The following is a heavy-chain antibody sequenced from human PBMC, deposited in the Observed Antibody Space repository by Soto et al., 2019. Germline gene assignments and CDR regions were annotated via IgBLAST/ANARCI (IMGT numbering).Heavy chain of an antibody. Sequence: ASVKVSCKASGGTFSSYAISWVRQAPGQGLEWMGGIIPIFGNTNYAQKLQGRVTMTTDTSTSTAYMELRSLRSDDTAVYYCARLDSSGYYYEVLSPIYLWGQGTLVTVSS. V-gene: IGHV1-18*01. CDR2: IIPIFGNT. D-gene: IGHD3-22*01. J-gene: IGHJ4*02. CDR1: GGTFSSYA. CDR3: ARLDSSGYYYEVLSPIYL.